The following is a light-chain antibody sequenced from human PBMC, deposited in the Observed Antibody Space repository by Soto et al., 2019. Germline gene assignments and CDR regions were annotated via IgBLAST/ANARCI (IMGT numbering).Light chain of an antibody. CDR2: AAS. CDR3: QQYNNWPPVT. J-gene: IGKJ4*01. Sequence: IVMTQSPATRSVSPVERATLSCRASQEVSRNVAWYQHKHGQAPRLVIFAASTRATGIPARFSGSGSGTEFTLSISSLQSEDFTVYYCQQYNNWPPVTFGGGTKVDIK. CDR1: QEVSRN. V-gene: IGKV3-15*01.